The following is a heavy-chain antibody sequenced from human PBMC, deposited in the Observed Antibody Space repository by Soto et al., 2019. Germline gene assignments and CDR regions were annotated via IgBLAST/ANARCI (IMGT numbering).Heavy chain of an antibody. J-gene: IGHJ4*02. CDR3: ATVHRWELLVGLVY. V-gene: IGHV1-24*01. CDR1: GYTLTELS. D-gene: IGHD1-26*01. CDR2: FDPEDGET. Sequence: ASVKVSCKVSGYTLTELSMHWVRQAPGKGLEWMGGFDPEDGETIYAQKFQGRVTMTEDTSTDTAYMELSSLRSEDTAVYYCATVHRWELLVGLVYWGQGTLVTVSS.